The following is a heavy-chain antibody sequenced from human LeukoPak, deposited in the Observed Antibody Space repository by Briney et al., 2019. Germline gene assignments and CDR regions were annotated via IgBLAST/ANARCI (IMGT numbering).Heavy chain of an antibody. J-gene: IGHJ4*02. CDR3: ATGPAHYYDSSGYYYWSG. CDR1: GYTLTELS. V-gene: IGHV1-24*01. D-gene: IGHD3-22*01. CDR2: FDPEDGET. Sequence: ASVKVSCKVSGYTLTELSMHWVRQAPGKGLEWMGGFDPEDGETIYAQKFQGRVTMTEDTSTDTAYMELSSLRSEDTAVYYCATGPAHYYDSSGYYYWSGWGQGTLVTVSS.